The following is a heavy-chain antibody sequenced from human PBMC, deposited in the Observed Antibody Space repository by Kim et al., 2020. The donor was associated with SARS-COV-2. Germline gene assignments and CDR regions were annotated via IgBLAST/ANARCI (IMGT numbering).Heavy chain of an antibody. D-gene: IGHD6-13*01. J-gene: IGHJ2*01. CDR1: GGSVSSGSYY. CDR2: IYYSGST. CDR3: ARGPDSSSWEHWYFDL. Sequence: SETLSLTCTVSGGSVSSGSYYWSWIRQPPGKGLEWIGYIYYSGSTNYNPSLKSRVTISVDTSKNQFSLKLSSVTAADTAVYYCARGPDSSSWEHWYFDLWGRGTLVTVSS. V-gene: IGHV4-61*01.